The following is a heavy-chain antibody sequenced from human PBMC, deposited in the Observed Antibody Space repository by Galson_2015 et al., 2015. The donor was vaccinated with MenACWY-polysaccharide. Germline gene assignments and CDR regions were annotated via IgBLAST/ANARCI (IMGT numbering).Heavy chain of an antibody. CDR1: GFTFTTFT. D-gene: IGHD2-2*01. V-gene: IGHV3-48*01. J-gene: IGHJ6*02. CDR2: ISGTGTI. CDR3: AKGRAPSTYYGMDV. Sequence: SLRLSCAASGFTFTTFTINWVRQAPGQGLEWDSSISGTGTIYYADSVKGRFTISRDNAKNSLYLQMNSLRADDTAVYYCAKGRAPSTYYGMDVWGQGTTVTVSS.